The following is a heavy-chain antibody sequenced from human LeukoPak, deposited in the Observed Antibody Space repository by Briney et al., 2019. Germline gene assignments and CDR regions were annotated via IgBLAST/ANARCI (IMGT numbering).Heavy chain of an antibody. Sequence: PGGSLRLSCAASGFTFSSYAMSWVRQAPGKGLEWVAVISYDGSNKYYADSVKGRFTISRDNSKNTLYLQMNSLRAEDTAVYYCATPSYSSSWHWGFDPWGQGTLVTVSS. CDR3: ATPSYSSSWHWGFDP. CDR1: GFTFSSYA. V-gene: IGHV3-30*04. J-gene: IGHJ5*02. CDR2: ISYDGSNK. D-gene: IGHD6-13*01.